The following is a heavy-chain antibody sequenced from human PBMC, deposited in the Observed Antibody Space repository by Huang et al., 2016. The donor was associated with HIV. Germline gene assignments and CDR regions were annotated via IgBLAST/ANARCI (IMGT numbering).Heavy chain of an antibody. CDR2: IYHSGST. V-gene: IGHV4-59*11. J-gene: IGHJ5*02. CDR3: ARDSPGPIDH. Sequence: QVHLQESGPGLVRPSETLSLTCAVSGASISGPYWTWIRQPPGKGLEWIGNIYHSGSTADHPSLKGRLTISIDPSKKQFSLTLNSVTAADTAVYYCARDSPGPIDHWGQGTLVTVSS. D-gene: IGHD1-7*01. CDR1: GASISGPY.